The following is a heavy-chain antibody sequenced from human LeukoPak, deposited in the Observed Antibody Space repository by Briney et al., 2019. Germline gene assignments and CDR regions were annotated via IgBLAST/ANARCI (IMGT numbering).Heavy chain of an antibody. J-gene: IGHJ3*02. D-gene: IGHD3-16*01. CDR2: IYHSGST. CDR3: ARDQLGDAVDI. V-gene: IGHV4-38-2*02. Sequence: PSETLSLTCTVSGYSISSGYYWGWIRQPPGKGLEWIGSIYHSGSTYYNPSLKSRVTMSLDTSKNQFPPRLNSVTAADTAVYYCARDQLGDAVDIWGQGTMVTVSS. CDR1: GYSISSGYY.